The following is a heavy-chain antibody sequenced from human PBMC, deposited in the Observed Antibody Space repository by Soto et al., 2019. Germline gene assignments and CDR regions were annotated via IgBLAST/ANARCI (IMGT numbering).Heavy chain of an antibody. Sequence: QITLKESGPTLVKPTQTLTLTCTFSGFSLSTSGVRVGWIRQPPGKALEWLALIYWDDDQRYSPSLKSRLTITKDTSKNQVVLRMTNMDPVDTATYYCAHSRCGGDCLQFYPSHYYYGMDVWGQGTTVTVSS. V-gene: IGHV2-5*02. CDR1: GFSLSTSGVR. CDR2: IYWDDDQ. J-gene: IGHJ6*02. CDR3: AHSRCGGDCLQFYPSHYYYGMDV. D-gene: IGHD2-21*02.